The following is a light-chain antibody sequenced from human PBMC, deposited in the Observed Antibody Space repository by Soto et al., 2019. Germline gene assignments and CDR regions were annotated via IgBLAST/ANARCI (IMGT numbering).Light chain of an antibody. CDR3: AAWDDTLKGWV. J-gene: IGLJ3*02. CDR1: SSNVASNS. CDR2: NND. V-gene: IGLV1-44*01. Sequence: QSVLTQPPSASGTPGQRVTISCSGSSSNVASNSVTWYQQVPGTAPKLLMYNNDQRPSGVPDRFSGSKSGTSASLVISGLQSEDEAAYYCAAWDDTLKGWVFGGGTKLTVL.